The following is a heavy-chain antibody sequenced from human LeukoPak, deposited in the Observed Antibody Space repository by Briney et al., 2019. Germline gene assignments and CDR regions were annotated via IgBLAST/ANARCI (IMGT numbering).Heavy chain of an antibody. CDR1: GYTFTGYY. V-gene: IGHV1-2*02. J-gene: IGHJ4*02. D-gene: IGHD7-27*01. CDR3: ARGTDWGHFDY. CDR2: IDPNSGGT. Sequence: EASVKVSCKASGYTFTGYYMHGVRQAPGQGLEWMGWIDPNSGGTNYAQKFQGRVTMTRDTSISTAYMELSRLRSDDTAVYYCARGTDWGHFDYWGQGTLVTVSS.